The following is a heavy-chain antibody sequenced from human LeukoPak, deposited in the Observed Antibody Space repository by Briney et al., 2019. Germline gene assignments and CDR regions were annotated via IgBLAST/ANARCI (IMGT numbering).Heavy chain of an antibody. CDR1: GFTFSSYW. V-gene: IGHV3-7*01. D-gene: IGHD6-13*01. CDR2: IKQDGSEK. J-gene: IGHJ5*02. Sequence: GGSLRLSCAASGFTFSSYWMSWVRQAPGKGLEWVANIKQDGSEKYYVDSVKGRFTISREKDKHSLYLQMNSLRAEDTAVYYCAREPYSSSWYVKGGGNWFDPWGQGTLVTVSS. CDR3: AREPYSSSWYVKGGGNWFDP.